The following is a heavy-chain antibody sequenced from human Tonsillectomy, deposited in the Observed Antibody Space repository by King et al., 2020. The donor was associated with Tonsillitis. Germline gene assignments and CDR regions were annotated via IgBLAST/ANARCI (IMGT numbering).Heavy chain of an antibody. J-gene: IGHJ4*02. Sequence: VQLVESGGGLVQPGRSLRLSCAASGFTFDDYAMHWVRQAPGKGLEWVSGISWNSGSIGYADSVKGRFTISRDNAKNSLYLQMNSLRAEDTALYYCAKISGELLLGYVDYWGQGTLVTVSS. D-gene: IGHD1-26*01. CDR1: GFTFDDYA. CDR3: AKISGELLLGYVDY. V-gene: IGHV3-9*01. CDR2: ISWNSGSI.